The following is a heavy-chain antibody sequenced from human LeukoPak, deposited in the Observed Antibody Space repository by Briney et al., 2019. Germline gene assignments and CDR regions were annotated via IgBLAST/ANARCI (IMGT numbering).Heavy chain of an antibody. D-gene: IGHD3-3*01. CDR1: GYSISSGYY. CDR2: IYHSGST. J-gene: IGHJ4*02. V-gene: IGHV4-38-2*01. Sequence: SETLSLTCAVSGYSISSGYYWGWIRPPPGKGLEWIGSIYHSGSTYYNPSLKSRVTISVDTSKNQFSLKLSSVTAADTAVYYCARLCSFLEWLCPPFDYWGQGTLVTVSS. CDR3: ARLCSFLEWLCPPFDY.